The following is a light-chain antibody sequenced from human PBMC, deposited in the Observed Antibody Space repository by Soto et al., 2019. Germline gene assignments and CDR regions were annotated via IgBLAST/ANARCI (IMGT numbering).Light chain of an antibody. Sequence: QSALTQPASVSGSPGQSITISCTGTSSDGGGYKVVSWYQQHPGKAPKLMIYEVTYRPSGVSNRFSGSKSGNTASLTISGLQAEDEADYYCSSYTTSSTVFGTGTKLTVL. CDR3: SSYTTSSTV. CDR2: EVT. V-gene: IGLV2-14*01. J-gene: IGLJ1*01. CDR1: SSDGGGYKV.